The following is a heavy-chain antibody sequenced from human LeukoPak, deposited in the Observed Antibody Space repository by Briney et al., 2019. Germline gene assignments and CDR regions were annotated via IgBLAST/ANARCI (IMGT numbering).Heavy chain of an antibody. J-gene: IGHJ4*02. D-gene: IGHD2-2*01. V-gene: IGHV4-34*01. CDR2: INHSGST. CDR3: ARACSSTSCYDY. Sequence: SETLSLTCAVYGGSFSGYYWSWIRQPPGKGLEWIGEINHSGSTNYNPSPKSRVTISVDTFKNQFSLKLSSVTAADTAVYYCARACSSTSCYDYWGQGTLVTVSS. CDR1: GGSFSGYY.